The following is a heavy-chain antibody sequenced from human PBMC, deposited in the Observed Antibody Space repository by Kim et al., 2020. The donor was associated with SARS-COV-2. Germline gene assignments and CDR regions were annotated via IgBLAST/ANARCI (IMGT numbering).Heavy chain of an antibody. J-gene: IGHJ4*02. D-gene: IGHD4-17*01. CDR1: GFTFSSYS. V-gene: IGHV3-21*04. CDR2: ISSSSSYI. CDR3: AKGGVTTGEYFDY. Sequence: GGSLRLSCAASGFTFSSYSMNWVRQAPGKGLEWVSSISSSSSYIYYADSVKGRFTISRDNSKNTLYLQMNSLRAEDTAVYYCAKGGVTTGEYFDYWGQGT.